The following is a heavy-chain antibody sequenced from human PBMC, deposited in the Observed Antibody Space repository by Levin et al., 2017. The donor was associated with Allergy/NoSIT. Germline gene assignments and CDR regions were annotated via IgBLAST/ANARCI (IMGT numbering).Heavy chain of an antibody. J-gene: IGHJ4*02. CDR2: IIPFFGTT. Sequence: SVKVSCKASGGIFSSYTISWVRQVPGQGLERMGRIIPFFGTTNYAEKFQGRVTITADTSTSTAYMELNSLRSEDTAVYYCARESPNYGSGYYFDYWGQGTLVTVSS. V-gene: IGHV1-69*08. D-gene: IGHD3-10*01. CDR3: ARESPNYGSGYYFDY. CDR1: GGIFSSYT.